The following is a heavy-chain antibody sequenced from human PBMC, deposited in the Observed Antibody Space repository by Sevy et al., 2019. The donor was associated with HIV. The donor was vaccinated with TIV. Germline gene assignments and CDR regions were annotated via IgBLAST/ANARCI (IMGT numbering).Heavy chain of an antibody. Sequence: GGSLRLSCAASEFTFSSYWMSWVRQAPGKGLEWVANIKQDGSEKYYVDSVKGRFTISRDNAKNSLYLQMNGLRAEDMAVYYCARSGGSYDYGMDVWGQGTTVTVSS. D-gene: IGHD1-26*01. J-gene: IGHJ6*02. CDR1: EFTFSSYW. V-gene: IGHV3-7*01. CDR2: IKQDGSEK. CDR3: ARSGGSYDYGMDV.